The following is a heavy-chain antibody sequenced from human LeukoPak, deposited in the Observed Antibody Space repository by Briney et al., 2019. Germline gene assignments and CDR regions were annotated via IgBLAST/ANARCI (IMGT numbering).Heavy chain of an antibody. V-gene: IGHV4-59*01. D-gene: IGHD1-1*01. Sequence: PSETLSLTCTVSGGSISSYYWSWIRQPPGKGLEWIGYIYYSGSTNYNPSLKSRVTISVDTSKNQFSLKLSSVTAADTAVYYCARFPSGTRWGQGTLVTVSS. J-gene: IGHJ4*02. CDR3: ARFPSGTR. CDR2: IYYSGST. CDR1: GGSISSYY.